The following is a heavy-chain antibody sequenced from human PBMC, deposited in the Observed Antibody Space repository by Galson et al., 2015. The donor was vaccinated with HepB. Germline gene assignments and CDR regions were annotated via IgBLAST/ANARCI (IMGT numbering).Heavy chain of an antibody. J-gene: IGHJ4*02. V-gene: IGHV1-69*13. CDR2: IIPIFGTA. CDR3: ARGIAVAGTFGY. Sequence: SVKVSCKASGGTFSSYAISWVRQASGQGLEWMGGIIPIFGTANYAQKFQGRVTITADESTSTAYMELSSLRSEDTAVYYCARGIAVAGTFGYWGQGTLVTVSS. D-gene: IGHD6-19*01. CDR1: GGTFSSYA.